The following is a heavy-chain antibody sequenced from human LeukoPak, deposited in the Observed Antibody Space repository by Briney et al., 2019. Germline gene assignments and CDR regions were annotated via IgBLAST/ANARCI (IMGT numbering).Heavy chain of an antibody. J-gene: IGHJ4*02. Sequence: GESLKISCQGSGYSFTSYWIGWVRQMPGKGLEWMGIIYPGDSDTRYSPSFQGQVTISADKSISTAYLQWSSLKASDTAMYYCARARAAANDYFDYWGQGTLVTVSS. CDR2: IYPGDSDT. CDR1: GYSFTSYW. V-gene: IGHV5-51*01. D-gene: IGHD6-13*01. CDR3: ARARAAANDYFDY.